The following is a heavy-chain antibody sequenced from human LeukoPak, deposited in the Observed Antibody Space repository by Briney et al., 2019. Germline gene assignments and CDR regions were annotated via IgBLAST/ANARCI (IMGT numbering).Heavy chain of an antibody. CDR3: ARDGGDDYGDYGDY. Sequence: ASVKVSCKASGGTFSSYAISWVRQAPGQGLEWMGWISAYNGNTNYAQKLQGRVTMTTDTSTSTAYMELRSLRSDDTAVYYCARDGGDDYGDYGDYWGQGTLVTVSS. CDR2: ISAYNGNT. V-gene: IGHV1-18*01. CDR1: GGTFSSYA. D-gene: IGHD4-17*01. J-gene: IGHJ4*02.